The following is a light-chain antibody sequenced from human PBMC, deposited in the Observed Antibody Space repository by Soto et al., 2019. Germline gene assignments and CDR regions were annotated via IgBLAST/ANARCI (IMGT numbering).Light chain of an antibody. CDR3: SSYTSSSTL. Sequence: QSALTQPASVSGPPGQSITISSTGTSSDVGGYNYVSWYQQHPGKAPKLMIYAVTDRPSGVSSRFSGSKSGNTASLTISGLQAEDEADYYCSSYTSSSTLFGTGTKVTVL. V-gene: IGLV2-14*01. CDR2: AVT. CDR1: SSDVGGYNY. J-gene: IGLJ1*01.